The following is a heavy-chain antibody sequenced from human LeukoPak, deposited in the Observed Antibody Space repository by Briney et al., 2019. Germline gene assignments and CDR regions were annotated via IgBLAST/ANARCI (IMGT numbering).Heavy chain of an antibody. V-gene: IGHV3-21*01. D-gene: IGHD6-13*01. J-gene: IGHJ4*02. CDR2: ISSSSSYI. CDR1: GFTFSSYS. Sequence: GGSLRLSCAASGFTFSSYSMNWVRQAPGKGLEWVSSISSSSSYIYYADSVKGRFTISRDNAKNSLYLQMNSLRVEDTAVYYCARIGYRSSSFDYWGRGPLVSVS. CDR3: ARIGYRSSSFDY.